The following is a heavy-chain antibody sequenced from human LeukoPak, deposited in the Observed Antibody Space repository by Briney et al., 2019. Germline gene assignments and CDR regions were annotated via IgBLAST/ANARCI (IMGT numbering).Heavy chain of an antibody. Sequence: PGGSLGLSCAASGFTFSSYGMHWVRQAPGKGLEWVAVISYDGSNKYYADSVKGRFTISRDNSKNTLYLQMNSLRAEDTAVYYCAKDRYYYDSSGNEFDYWGQGTLVTVSS. CDR2: ISYDGSNK. D-gene: IGHD3-22*01. J-gene: IGHJ4*02. CDR3: AKDRYYYDSSGNEFDY. V-gene: IGHV3-30*18. CDR1: GFTFSSYG.